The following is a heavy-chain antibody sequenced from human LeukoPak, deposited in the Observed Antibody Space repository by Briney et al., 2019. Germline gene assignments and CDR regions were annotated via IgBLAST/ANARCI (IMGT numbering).Heavy chain of an antibody. Sequence: GGSLRLSCAASGFTFSSYAMHWVRQAPGKGLEWVAFIRYDGSNKYYADSVKGRFTISRDNSKNTLYLQMNSLRAEDTAVYYCAKDGLPPVRDSSGYYYYYWGQGTLVTVSS. CDR3: AKDGLPPVRDSSGYYYYY. J-gene: IGHJ4*02. D-gene: IGHD3-22*01. CDR2: IRYDGSNK. V-gene: IGHV3-30*02. CDR1: GFTFSSYA.